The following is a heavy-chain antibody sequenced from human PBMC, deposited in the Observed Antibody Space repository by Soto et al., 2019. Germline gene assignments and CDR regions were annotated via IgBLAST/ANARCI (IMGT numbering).Heavy chain of an antibody. CDR1: GGTFSSYA. J-gene: IGHJ5*02. V-gene: IGHV1-69*13. CDR2: IIPIFGTA. D-gene: IGHD2-2*01. Sequence: VKVSCKASGGTFSSYAISWVRQAPGQGLEWMGGIIPIFGTANYAQKFQGRVTITADESTSTAYMELSSLRSEDTAVYYCARSLGYCSSTSCYYWFDPWGQGTLVTVSS. CDR3: ARSLGYCSSTSCYYWFDP.